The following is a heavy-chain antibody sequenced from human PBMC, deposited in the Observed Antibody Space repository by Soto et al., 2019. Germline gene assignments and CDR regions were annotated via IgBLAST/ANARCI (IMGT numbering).Heavy chain of an antibody. CDR3: AIGRRMGWRDYYYYGMDV. J-gene: IGHJ6*02. CDR1: GGSFSGYY. CDR2: INHSGST. D-gene: IGHD3-16*01. V-gene: IGHV4-34*01. Sequence: QVQLQQWGAGLLKPSETLSLTCAVYGGSFSGYYWSWIRQPPGKGLEWIGEINHSGSTNYNPSLKSRVTISVDTSKNEFSLQLSSVTAADTAVYYCAIGRRMGWRDYYYYGMDVWGQVTTVTVSS.